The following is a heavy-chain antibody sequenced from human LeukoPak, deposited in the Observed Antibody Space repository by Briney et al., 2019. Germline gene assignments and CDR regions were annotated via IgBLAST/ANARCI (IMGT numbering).Heavy chain of an antibody. Sequence: GGSLRLSCAASGFTFSSYWMHWVRHAPGKELVWVSRINSDGSSTSYADSVKGRFTISRDNAKNTLYLQMNTLSAEDTAVYYCASLGIAAAGTWYWGQGTLVPVSS. D-gene: IGHD6-13*01. V-gene: IGHV3-74*01. CDR2: INSDGSST. CDR3: ASLGIAAAGTWY. J-gene: IGHJ4*02. CDR1: GFTFSSYW.